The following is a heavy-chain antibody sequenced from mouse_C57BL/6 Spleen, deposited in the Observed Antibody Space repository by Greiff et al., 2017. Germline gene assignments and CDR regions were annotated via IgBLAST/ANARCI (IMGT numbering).Heavy chain of an antibody. J-gene: IGHJ1*03. CDR3: ARDKENWYFDV. CDR1: GYTFTSYW. CDR2: IDPSDSET. Sequence: QVQLQQPGAELVRPGSSVKLSCKASGYTFTSYWMHWVKQRPIQGLEWIGNIDPSDSETHYNQKFKDKATLTVDKSSSTAYMQLSSLTSEDSAVYYCARDKENWYFDVWGTGTTVTVSS. V-gene: IGHV1-52*01.